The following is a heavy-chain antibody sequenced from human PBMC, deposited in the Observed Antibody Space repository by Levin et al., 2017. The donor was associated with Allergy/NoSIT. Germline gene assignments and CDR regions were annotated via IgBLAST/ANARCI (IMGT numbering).Heavy chain of an antibody. CDR3: ARASPNWNDRHYYYHGMDV. CDR1: GFTFSSYS. V-gene: IGHV3-48*04. D-gene: IGHD1-1*01. J-gene: IGHJ6*04. CDR2: IGDSSNTI. Sequence: GESLKISCAASGFTFSSYSMNWVRQAPGKGLEWVLYIGDSSNTIYYADSVKGRFTISRDNAKNSLYLQMNSLRAEDTAVYYCARASPNWNDRHYYYHGMDVWGKGTTVTVSS.